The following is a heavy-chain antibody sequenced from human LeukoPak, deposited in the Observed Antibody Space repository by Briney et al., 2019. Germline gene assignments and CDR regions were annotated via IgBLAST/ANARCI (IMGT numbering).Heavy chain of an antibody. J-gene: IGHJ4*02. Sequence: PSETLSLTCTVSGGSISSDHWNWIRQPPGKGLEWIGCIYYSGSTYYNPSLKSRVTISVDMSKSQFSLRLTSVTAADTAVYYCARLRHHWNYGMLDYWGQRTLVTVSS. D-gene: IGHD1-7*01. CDR1: GGSISSDH. CDR3: ARLRHHWNYGMLDY. CDR2: IYYSGST. V-gene: IGHV4-59*01.